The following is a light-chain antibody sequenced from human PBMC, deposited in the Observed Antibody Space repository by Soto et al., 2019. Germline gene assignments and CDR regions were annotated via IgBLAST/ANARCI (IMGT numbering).Light chain of an antibody. V-gene: IGKV3-15*01. J-gene: IGKJ3*01. CDR1: QSVAANY. CDR3: QQYSSWPFT. Sequence: EVVLTQSPGTLSLSPGERATLSCRASQSVAANYLAWYHQKPGQAPRPLIYGASTRATGVPARFSGSGSGTEFTLTISSLQSEDSAIYYCQQYSSWPFTFGPGTKVDIK. CDR2: GAS.